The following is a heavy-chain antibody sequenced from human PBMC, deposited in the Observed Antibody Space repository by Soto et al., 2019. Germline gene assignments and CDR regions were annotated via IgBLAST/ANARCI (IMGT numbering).Heavy chain of an antibody. V-gene: IGHV4-31*03. CDR1: GGSISSGGYY. CDR2: IYYSGST. CDR3: ARVERGSGSYYFDY. D-gene: IGHD1-26*01. Sequence: QVQLQESGPGLVKPSQTLSLTCTVSGGSISSGGYYWSWIRQHPGKGLEWIGYIYYSGSTYYNPSLKCRVTISVDTSKNQFSLKLSSVTAADTAVYYCARVERGSGSYYFDYWGQGTLVTVSS. J-gene: IGHJ4*02.